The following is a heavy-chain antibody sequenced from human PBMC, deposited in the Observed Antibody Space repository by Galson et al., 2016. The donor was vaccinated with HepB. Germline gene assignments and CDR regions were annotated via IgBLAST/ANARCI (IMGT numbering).Heavy chain of an antibody. CDR3: PRGASYGSGGYYTWFDP. Sequence: SVKVSCKASGYTFSNYGIHWVRQAPGQGLDWMGWINAGNGDTKYSQKFQGRVTITRDTSASTAYMELSSLRYEDNAVYYCPRGASYGSGGYYTWFDPWGQGTLVTVSS. CDR2: INAGNGDT. CDR1: GYTFSNYG. V-gene: IGHV1-3*01. D-gene: IGHD3-10*01. J-gene: IGHJ5*02.